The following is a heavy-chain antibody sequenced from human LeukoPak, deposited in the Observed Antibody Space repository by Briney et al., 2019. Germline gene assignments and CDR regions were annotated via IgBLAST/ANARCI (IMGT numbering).Heavy chain of an antibody. CDR1: GFTFSCCW. V-gene: IGHV3-7*03. J-gene: IGHJ4*02. D-gene: IGHD5-12*01. CDR2: IKQDGSEK. Sequence: GGSLRLSCAASGFTFSCCWMSWVSQAPGKGLEWVANIKQDGSEKYYVDSVEGRFTISRDNAKNSLYLQMNSLRAEDTAVYYCAKYSDYDLNYWGQGTLVTVSS. CDR3: AKYSDYDLNY.